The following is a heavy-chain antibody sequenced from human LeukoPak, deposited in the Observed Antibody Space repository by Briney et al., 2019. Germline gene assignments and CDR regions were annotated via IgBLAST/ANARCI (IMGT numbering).Heavy chain of an antibody. D-gene: IGHD6-13*01. V-gene: IGHV3-7*01. J-gene: IGHJ4*02. CDR1: GFIFSSYW. CDR2: IKQDGSEK. Sequence: GGSLRLSCAASGFIFSSYWMSWVRQAPGKGLEWVANIKQDGSEKYYVDSVKGRFTISRDNAKNSLYLQMNSLRAEDTAVYYCARFIAAPYYFDYWGRGTLVTVSS. CDR3: ARFIAAPYYFDY.